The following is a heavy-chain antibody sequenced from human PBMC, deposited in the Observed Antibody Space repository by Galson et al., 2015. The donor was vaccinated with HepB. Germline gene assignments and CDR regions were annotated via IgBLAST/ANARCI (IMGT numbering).Heavy chain of an antibody. J-gene: IGHJ4*02. CDR1: EFTFSDYY. V-gene: IGHV3-11*06. D-gene: IGHD4-23*01. Sequence: SLRLSCAASEFTFSDYYMSCIRQAPGTGLEWVSYISCSSTYKNNEASVKGRFTISRDNAKKSLYLQINSLRAEDTAVYYCTRVADADYGDHSHFDYWGQGTLVTVSS. CDR2: ISCSSTYK. CDR3: TRVADADYGDHSHFDY.